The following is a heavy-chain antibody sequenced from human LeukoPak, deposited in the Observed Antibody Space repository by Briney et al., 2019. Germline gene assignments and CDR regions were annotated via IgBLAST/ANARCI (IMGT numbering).Heavy chain of an antibody. CDR2: INPSGGST. Sequence: GASVKVSCKASGYTFTSYYMHWVRQAPGQGLEWMGIINPSGGSTSYAQKFQGRVTMTRDTSTSTVYMELSSLRSEDTAVYYCARKSRPDSSGYYYEGNFDCWGQGTLVTVSS. CDR1: GYTFTSYY. CDR3: ARKSRPDSSGYYYEGNFDC. V-gene: IGHV1-46*01. D-gene: IGHD3-22*01. J-gene: IGHJ4*02.